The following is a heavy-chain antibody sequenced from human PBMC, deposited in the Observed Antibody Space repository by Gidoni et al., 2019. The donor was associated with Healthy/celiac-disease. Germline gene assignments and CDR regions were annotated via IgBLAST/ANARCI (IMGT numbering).Heavy chain of an antibody. CDR2: ISGSGGST. V-gene: IGHV3-23*01. CDR1: GFTFSRYA. Sequence: EVPLLESGGGLVQPGGSLRLSCAASGFTFSRYAMSWVRQAPGKGLEWVSAISGSGGSTYYADSVKGRFTISRDNSKNTLYLQMNSLRAEDTAVYYCANDGHYGDYPDDYYYYGMDVWGQGTTVTVSS. D-gene: IGHD4-17*01. J-gene: IGHJ6*02. CDR3: ANDGHYGDYPDDYYYYGMDV.